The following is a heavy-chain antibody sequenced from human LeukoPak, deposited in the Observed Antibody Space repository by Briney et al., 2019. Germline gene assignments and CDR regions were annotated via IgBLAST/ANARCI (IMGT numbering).Heavy chain of an antibody. D-gene: IGHD6-6*01. CDR2: IYYIGST. J-gene: IGHJ3*02. CDR3: ARAYSSSVDAFDI. Sequence: ASETLSLTCTVSGGSISTYYWSWIRQPPGKGLEWIGYIYYIGSTNYNPSLKSRVTISVDTSKNQFSLKLSSVTAADTALYYCARAYSSSVDAFDIWGQGTMVTVSS. CDR1: GGSISTYY. V-gene: IGHV4-59*08.